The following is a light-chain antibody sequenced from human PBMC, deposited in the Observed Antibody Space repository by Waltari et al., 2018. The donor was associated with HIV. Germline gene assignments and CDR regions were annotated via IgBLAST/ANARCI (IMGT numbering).Light chain of an antibody. CDR1: QSVLYSSDNKNY. CDR2: WAS. CDR3: QQYYSTWT. Sequence: DIVLTQSPDSLAVPLGEGATITCKSSQSVLYSSDNKNYLAWFQQKPGQPPKLLFYWASTRESGVPDRFTGSGSGTHFTLTITSMQAEDVAVYFCQQYYSTWTFGQGTKVEIK. V-gene: IGKV4-1*01. J-gene: IGKJ1*01.